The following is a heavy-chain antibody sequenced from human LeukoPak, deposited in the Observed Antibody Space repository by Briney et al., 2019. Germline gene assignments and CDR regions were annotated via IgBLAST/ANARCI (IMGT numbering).Heavy chain of an antibody. J-gene: IGHJ4*02. CDR1: GGSISSYY. CDR2: IYYSGST. Sequence: SETLSLTCAVSGGSISSYYWSWIRQPPGKGLEWIGYIYYSGSTNYNPSLKSRVTISVDTSKNQFSLKLNSVTAADTAVYYCVSYGSGSYYYFDYWGQGTVVTVSS. V-gene: IGHV4-59*08. D-gene: IGHD3-10*01. CDR3: VSYGSGSYYYFDY.